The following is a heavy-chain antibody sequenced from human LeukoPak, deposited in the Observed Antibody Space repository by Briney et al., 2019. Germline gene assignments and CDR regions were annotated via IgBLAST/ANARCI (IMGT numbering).Heavy chain of an antibody. D-gene: IGHD3-10*01. V-gene: IGHV4-59*01. Sequence: PSETLSLTCTVSGGSISSCYWSWIRQPPGKGLEWIGYIYYSGSTNYNPSLKSRVTISVDTSKNQFSLKLSSVTAADTAVYYCARDYYGFGDAFDIWGQGTMVTVSS. J-gene: IGHJ3*02. CDR2: IYYSGST. CDR3: ARDYYGFGDAFDI. CDR1: GGSISSCY.